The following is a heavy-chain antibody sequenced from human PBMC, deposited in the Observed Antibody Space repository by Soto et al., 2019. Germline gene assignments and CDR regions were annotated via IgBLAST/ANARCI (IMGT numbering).Heavy chain of an antibody. Sequence: QVQLVESGGGVVQPGRSLRLSCAASRFTFSSYGMHWVRQAPGKGLEWVAIISYDGSSEYYADSVKGRFIISRDNSKNTVSLQMNSLITDDTAVYFCAKDWGGRLDYWGPGTRVTVSS. CDR3: AKDWGGRLDY. CDR2: ISYDGSSE. V-gene: IGHV3-30*18. CDR1: RFTFSSYG. J-gene: IGHJ4*02. D-gene: IGHD7-27*01.